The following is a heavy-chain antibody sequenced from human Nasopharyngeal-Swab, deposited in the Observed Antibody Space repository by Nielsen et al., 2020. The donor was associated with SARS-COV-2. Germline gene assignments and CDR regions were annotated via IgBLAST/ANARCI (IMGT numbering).Heavy chain of an antibody. CDR1: GFTFSAHS. Sequence: GESLKISCAASGFTFSAHSMHWVRQAPGKGLEWVAFVSYDRADKYYADSVKGRFTISRDNSRNTVYLQINSLRAEDTAVYFCARGNGSPTYFEYWGQGTLVTVSS. J-gene: IGHJ4*02. D-gene: IGHD1-26*01. CDR3: ARGNGSPTYFEY. V-gene: IGHV3-30*03. CDR2: VSYDRADK.